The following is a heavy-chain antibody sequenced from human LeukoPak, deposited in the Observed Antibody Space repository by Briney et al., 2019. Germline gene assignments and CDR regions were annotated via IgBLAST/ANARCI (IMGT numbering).Heavy chain of an antibody. J-gene: IGHJ4*02. CDR2: IYYSGST. Sequence: SETLSLTCTVSGGSISSYYWSWIRQPPGKGLEWIGYIYYSGSTNYNPSLKSRVTISVDTSKNQFSLKLSSVAAADTAVYYCARQPHYYDSSGYYYPQWGQGTLVTVSS. CDR3: ARQPHYYDSSGYYYPQ. V-gene: IGHV4-59*08. D-gene: IGHD3-22*01. CDR1: GGSISSYY.